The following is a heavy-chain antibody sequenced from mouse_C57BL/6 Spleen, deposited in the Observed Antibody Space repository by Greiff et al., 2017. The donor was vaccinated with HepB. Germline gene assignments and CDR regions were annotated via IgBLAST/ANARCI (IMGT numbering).Heavy chain of an antibody. Sequence: EVKLQESGPELVKPGASVKIPCKASGYTFTDYNMDWVKQSHGKSLEWIGDINPNNGGTIYNQKFKGKATLTVDKSSSTAYMELRSLTSEDTAVYYCARNYVVLYWYFDVWGTGTTVTVSS. CDR1: GYTFTDYN. D-gene: IGHD2-1*01. CDR2: INPNNGGT. V-gene: IGHV1-18*01. J-gene: IGHJ1*03. CDR3: ARNYVVLYWYFDV.